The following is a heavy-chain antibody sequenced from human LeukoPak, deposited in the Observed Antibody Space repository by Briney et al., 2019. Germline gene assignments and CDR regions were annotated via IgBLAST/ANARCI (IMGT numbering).Heavy chain of an antibody. CDR3: ARWRGSSWSYYFDY. V-gene: IGHV3-66*01. CDR2: IYSGGST. CDR1: GFTVSSNY. J-gene: IGHJ4*02. D-gene: IGHD6-13*01. Sequence: PGGSLRLSCAASGFTVSSNYMSWVRQAPGKGLEWVSVIYSGGSTYYADSVKGRFTISRDNSKNTLYLKMNSLRAEDTAVYYCARWRGSSWSYYFDYWGQGTLVTVSS.